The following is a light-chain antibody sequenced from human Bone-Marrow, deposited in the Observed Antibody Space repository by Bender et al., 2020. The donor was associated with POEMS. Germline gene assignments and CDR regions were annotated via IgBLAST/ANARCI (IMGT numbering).Light chain of an antibody. J-gene: IGLJ3*02. Sequence: QSVLTQPPSVSGAPGQTITISCTGSTSNIGAGYDVHWYQQLPGTAPRLLIFSNSNRPSGVPARFSGSKSGTSASLAISDIQSEDEGDYYCSSWDDSLSGWVFGGGTKLTVL. CDR3: SSWDDSLSGWV. V-gene: IGLV1-40*01. CDR1: TSNIGAGYD. CDR2: SNS.